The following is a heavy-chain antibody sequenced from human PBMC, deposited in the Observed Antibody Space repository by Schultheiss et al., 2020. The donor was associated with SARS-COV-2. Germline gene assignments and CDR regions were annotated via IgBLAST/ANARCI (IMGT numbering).Heavy chain of an antibody. CDR1: GGSVSSGSYY. D-gene: IGHD4-17*01. J-gene: IGHJ6*02. CDR3: ARDDFYGAYPMDV. Sequence: ETLSLTCTVSGGSVSSGSYYWSWIRQPPGKGLEWIGYIYYSGSTNYNPSLKSRVTISVDTSKNQFSLKLSSVTAADTAVYYCARDDFYGAYPMDVWGQGTTVTVSS. CDR2: IYYSGST. V-gene: IGHV4-61*01.